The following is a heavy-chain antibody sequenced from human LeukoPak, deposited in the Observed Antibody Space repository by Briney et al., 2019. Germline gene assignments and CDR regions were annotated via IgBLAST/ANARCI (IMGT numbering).Heavy chain of an antibody. V-gene: IGHV3-30*03. Sequence: PGGSLRLSCAASGFTFSNAWMSWVRQAPGKGLEWVAVVLYDGSMKYYADSVKGRFTISRDNSENTVWLHVSSLGPEDTAVYYCARDPRGPTGYDSPGRDSFDYWGQGTLVTVSS. J-gene: IGHJ4*02. CDR2: VLYDGSMK. D-gene: IGHD3-22*01. CDR1: GFTFSNAW. CDR3: ARDPRGPTGYDSPGRDSFDY.